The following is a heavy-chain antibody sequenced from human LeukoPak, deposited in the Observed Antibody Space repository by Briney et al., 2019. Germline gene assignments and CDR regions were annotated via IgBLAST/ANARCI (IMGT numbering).Heavy chain of an antibody. D-gene: IGHD4-17*01. Sequence: PSETLSLTCTVSGVTFSSNYWSWLRQPPGKGLEWFGYIYYIGSNNYHPSLKRGVIISVHTSKNQFSLKLSTVTAADAGVYYCARYPTTATKALDIWGQRTMVTVSS. CDR3: ARYPTTATKALDI. V-gene: IGHV4-59*01. CDR2: IYYIGSN. CDR1: GVTFSSNY. J-gene: IGHJ3*02.